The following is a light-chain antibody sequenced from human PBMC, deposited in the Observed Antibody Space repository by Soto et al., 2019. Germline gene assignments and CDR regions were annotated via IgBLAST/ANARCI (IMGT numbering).Light chain of an antibody. CDR3: QHYYYWPLT. V-gene: IGKV3-15*01. CDR2: SAS. Sequence: EVLMTQSPATLSTSPGEGATLSCRASQGVGRSVAWYQQTPGQSPRLLIYSASTRASGVPARFSGSGSGTELTLTISSLQSLYYAVYSCQHYYYWPLTFGGGTK. J-gene: IGKJ4*01. CDR1: QGVGRS.